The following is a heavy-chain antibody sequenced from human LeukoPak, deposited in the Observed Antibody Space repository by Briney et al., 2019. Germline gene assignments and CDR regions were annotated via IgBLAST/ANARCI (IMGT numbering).Heavy chain of an antibody. D-gene: IGHD3-3*01. V-gene: IGHV4-34*01. J-gene: IGHJ4*02. CDR1: GGSFSGYY. CDR3: ARGRSYDFWSGYSY. Sequence: PSETLSLTCAVYGGSFSGYYWSWIRQPPGKGLEWIGEINHSGSTNYNPSLKSRVTISVDTSKNQSSLKLSSVTAADTAVYYCARGRSYDFWSGYSYWGQGTLVTVSS. CDR2: INHSGST.